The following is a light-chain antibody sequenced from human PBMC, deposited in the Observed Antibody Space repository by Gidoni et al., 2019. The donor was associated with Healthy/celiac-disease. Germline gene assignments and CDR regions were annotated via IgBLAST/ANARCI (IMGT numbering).Light chain of an antibody. V-gene: IGLV3-21*02. CDR3: QVCDSSSDHHVV. J-gene: IGLJ2*01. CDR1: NIGSKS. Sequence: SYVLTQPPSLSVAPAQTARITCGGNNIGSKSVHWYQQKPGQAPALVVYDDRDRPSGIPERFSGSNSGNTATLTISRVEAGDEADYYCQVCDSSSDHHVVFGGGTKLTVL. CDR2: DDR.